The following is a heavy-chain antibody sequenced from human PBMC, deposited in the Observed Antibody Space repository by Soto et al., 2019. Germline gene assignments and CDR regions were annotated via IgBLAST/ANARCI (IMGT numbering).Heavy chain of an antibody. D-gene: IGHD3-10*01. CDR2: IIPIFGTA. J-gene: IGHJ6*02. CDR3: TREMREAAYYYGMDV. Sequence: QVQLVQSGAEVKKPGSTVEVSCKSSGGTFSSYGISWVRQAPGQGLEWMGGIIPIFGTAKYAQKFQGRVTITADASTNTAYMELSSLRSDDTAAYYCTREMREAAYYYGMDVWGQGTTVTVSS. V-gene: IGHV1-69*01. CDR1: GGTFSSYG.